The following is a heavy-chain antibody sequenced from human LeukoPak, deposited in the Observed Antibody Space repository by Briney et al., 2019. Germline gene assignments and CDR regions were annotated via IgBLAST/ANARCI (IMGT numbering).Heavy chain of an antibody. CDR2: IYTSGST. CDR3: ARDEEDDYGDLRADAFDI. V-gene: IGHV4-61*02. D-gene: IGHD4-17*01. Sequence: SQTLPLTCTVSGGSISSGSYYWSWIRQPAGKGLEWIGRIYTSGSTNYNPSLKSRVTISVDTSKNQFSLKLSSVTPADTAVYYCARDEEDDYGDLRADAFDIWGQGTMVTVSS. J-gene: IGHJ3*02. CDR1: GGSISSGSYY.